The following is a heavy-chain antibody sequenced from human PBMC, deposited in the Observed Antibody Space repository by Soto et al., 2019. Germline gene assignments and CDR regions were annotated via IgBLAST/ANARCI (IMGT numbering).Heavy chain of an antibody. V-gene: IGHV3-9*01. CDR1: GFTFDDYA. J-gene: IGHJ5*02. Sequence: GGSLRLSCAASGFTFDDYAMHWVRQAPGRGLEWVSGISWNSGSIGYADSVKGRFTISRDNAKNSLYLQTNSLRAEDTALYYCARAGASHPEYNWFDPWGQGTLVTVSS. CDR2: ISWNSGSI. D-gene: IGHD6-19*01. CDR3: ARAGASHPEYNWFDP.